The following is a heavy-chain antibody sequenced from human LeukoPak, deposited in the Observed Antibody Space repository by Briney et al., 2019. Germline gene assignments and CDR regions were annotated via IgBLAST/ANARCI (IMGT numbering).Heavy chain of an antibody. J-gene: IGHJ4*02. D-gene: IGHD7-27*01. V-gene: IGHV1-46*01. CDR1: GYIFTSYY. CDR3: ARRAGDHYYFDY. CDR2: INPSSGST. Sequence: ASVKVSCKASGYIFTSYYMYWVRQAPGQGLEWMGIINPSSGSTSYAQKFQDRVKMTRDTSRSTVYMELSSLRSEDTAVCYCARRAGDHYYFDYWGQGTLVTVSS.